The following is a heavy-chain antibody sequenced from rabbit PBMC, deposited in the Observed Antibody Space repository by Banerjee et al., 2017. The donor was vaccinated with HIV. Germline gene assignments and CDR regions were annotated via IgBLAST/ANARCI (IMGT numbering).Heavy chain of an antibody. Sequence: QSLEESGGGLVKPGASLTLTSKASEFSFSSDYDICWVHQAPGKGLEWIACIYISSGTTYCASWAKGRFTVSKTSSTTVTLQMTSLTAADTATYFCARRTSYGYYDFWGPGTLVTVS. CDR2: IYISSGTT. V-gene: IGHV1S40*01. CDR3: ARRTSYGYYDF. D-gene: IGHD6-1*01. J-gene: IGHJ6*01. CDR1: EFSFSSDYD.